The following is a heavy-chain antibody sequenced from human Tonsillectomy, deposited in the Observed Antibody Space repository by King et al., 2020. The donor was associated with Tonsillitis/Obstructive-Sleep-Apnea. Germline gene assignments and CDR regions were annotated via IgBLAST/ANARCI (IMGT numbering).Heavy chain of an antibody. Sequence: TLEESGPTLVKPTQTLTLTCTFSGFSLSTSGVGVGWIRQPPGKALEWLALIYWDDDKRYSPSLKSRLTITKDTSKNQVVLTMTNMEPVDTATYYCAHSPEYDFWSGFPKDWFDPWGQGTLVTVSS. CDR3: AHSPEYDFWSGFPKDWFDP. J-gene: IGHJ5*02. D-gene: IGHD3-3*01. CDR1: GFSLSTSGVG. V-gene: IGHV2-5*02. CDR2: IYWDDDK.